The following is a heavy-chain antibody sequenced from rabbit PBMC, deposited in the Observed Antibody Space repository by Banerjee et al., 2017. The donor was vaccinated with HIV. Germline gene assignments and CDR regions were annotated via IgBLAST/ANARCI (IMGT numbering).Heavy chain of an antibody. V-gene: IGHV1S45*01. Sequence: QEQLVESGGGLVQPEGSLTITCKASGFDFSSYYMSWVRQAPGKGLEWIGTIFPGSSGSTYYASWAKGRFTISKTSSTTVTLQMTSLTAADTATYFCARVFGSGWSSNLWGPGTLVTVS. CDR2: IFPGSSGST. D-gene: IGHD1-1*01. CDR3: ARVFGSGWSSNL. J-gene: IGHJ4*01. CDR1: GFDFSSYYM.